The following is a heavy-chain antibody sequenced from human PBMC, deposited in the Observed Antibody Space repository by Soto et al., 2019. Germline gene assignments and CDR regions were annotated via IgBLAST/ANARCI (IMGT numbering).Heavy chain of an antibody. Sequence: QVQLVESGGGVVQPGRSLRLSCAASGFTFSSNGMHWVRQAPGKGLEWVAVISYDGSNKYYADSVKGRFTISRDNSKNTLYLQMNSLRAEDTAVYYCAVPPYGSSSWDGFFQHWGQGTLVTVSS. CDR3: AVPPYGSSSWDGFFQH. V-gene: IGHV3-30*03. CDR2: ISYDGSNK. CDR1: GFTFSSNG. D-gene: IGHD6-13*01. J-gene: IGHJ1*01.